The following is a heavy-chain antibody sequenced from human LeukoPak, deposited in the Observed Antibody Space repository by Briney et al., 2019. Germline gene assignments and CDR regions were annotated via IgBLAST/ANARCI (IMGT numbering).Heavy chain of an antibody. V-gene: IGHV3-7*03. J-gene: IGHJ6*02. CDR3: ARGGGLDV. CDR2: INEGGNEK. Sequence: GGSLRLSCAASGFTFSDYYMTWIRQSPGKGLEWVVNINEGGNEKNYVDSVKGRFTISRDNAKNSLYLQMSNLRAEDTAVYFCARGGGLDVWGQGATVTVSS. CDR1: GFTFSDYY. D-gene: IGHD3-16*01.